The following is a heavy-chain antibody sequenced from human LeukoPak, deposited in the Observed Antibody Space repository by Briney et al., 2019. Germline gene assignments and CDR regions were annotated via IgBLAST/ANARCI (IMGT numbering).Heavy chain of an antibody. V-gene: IGHV3-53*01. CDR1: GFTFSHSW. J-gene: IGHJ5*02. Sequence: GGSLRLSCVASGFTFSHSWMTWVRQAPGKGLEWVSAIHTSGDTCYADSVKGRFTISRDTSKNTLYLQINSLRVEDTAVYYCIVFGDSNHWGQGTLVTVSS. CDR3: IVFGDSNH. D-gene: IGHD4-17*01. CDR2: IHTSGDT.